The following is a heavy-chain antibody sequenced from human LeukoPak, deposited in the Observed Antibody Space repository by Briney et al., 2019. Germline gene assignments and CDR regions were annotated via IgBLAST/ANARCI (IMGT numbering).Heavy chain of an antibody. J-gene: IGHJ4*02. CDR1: GGSISSGSYY. V-gene: IGHV4-61*02. CDR2: IYTSGST. D-gene: IGHD3-9*01. Sequence: SETLSLTCTVSGGSISSGSYYWSWIRQPAGKGLEWIGRIYTSGSTNYNPSLKSRVTISVDTSKNQFSLRLSSVTAADTAVYYCARERVGILTGFDYWGQGTLVTVSS. CDR3: ARERVGILTGFDY.